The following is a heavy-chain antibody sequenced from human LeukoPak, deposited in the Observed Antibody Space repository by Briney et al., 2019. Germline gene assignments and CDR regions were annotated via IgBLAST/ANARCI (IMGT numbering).Heavy chain of an antibody. CDR1: GFTVSSNY. D-gene: IGHD3-22*01. J-gene: IGHJ4*02. CDR2: IYSGSST. Sequence: GGSLRLSCAASGFTVSSNYMNWVRQAPGKGLEWVSLIYSGSSTNYADSVKGRFTISRDNSKNTLYLQMNSLRAEATAVAYCARGPRPGSSGYPNLDYWGQGTLVTVSS. V-gene: IGHV3-53*01. CDR3: ARGPRPGSSGYPNLDY.